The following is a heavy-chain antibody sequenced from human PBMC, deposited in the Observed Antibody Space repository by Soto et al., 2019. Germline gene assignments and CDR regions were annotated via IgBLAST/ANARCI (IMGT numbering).Heavy chain of an antibody. Sequence: GGSLRLSCAASGFTFSSYAISWVRQAPGKGLEWVSAISGSGGSTYYADSVKGRFTISRDNSKNTLYLQMNSLRAEDTAVYYCAKDGMGSGWYGLDYFDYWGQGTLVTVSS. CDR1: GFTFSSYA. D-gene: IGHD6-19*01. CDR2: ISGSGGST. CDR3: AKDGMGSGWYGLDYFDY. V-gene: IGHV3-23*01. J-gene: IGHJ4*02.